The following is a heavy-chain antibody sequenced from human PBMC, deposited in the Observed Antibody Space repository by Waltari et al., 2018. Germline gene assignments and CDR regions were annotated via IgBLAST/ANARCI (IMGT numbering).Heavy chain of an antibody. CDR3: AREYSSSWAYYYYYMDV. CDR1: GGSISSYY. D-gene: IGHD6-13*01. Sequence: QVQLQESGPGLVKPSETLSLTCPFSGGSISSYYWSRLRQSAGNGLAWNGRISTRGSTNYNPSLKSRVTMSVDTSKNQFSLKLSSVTAADTAVYYCAREYSSSWAYYYYYMDVWGKGTTVTISS. V-gene: IGHV4-4*07. CDR2: ISTRGST. J-gene: IGHJ6*03.